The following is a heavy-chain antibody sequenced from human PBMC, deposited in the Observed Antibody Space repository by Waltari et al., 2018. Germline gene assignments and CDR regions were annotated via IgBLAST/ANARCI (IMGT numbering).Heavy chain of an antibody. CDR3: ARDSPKAYESDY. CDR2: ISSRSSYI. V-gene: IGHV3-21*01. J-gene: IGHJ4*02. Sequence: ELQLMESGGGLVKPGRSLRLSCAPAGFTFSSYSITMVRQAPGKWLEWVASISSRSSYIYYADSVKGRFTISRDNANTSLYLQMNSLRAEDTAVYYCARDSPKAYESDYWGQGTLVTVSS. D-gene: IGHD5-12*01. CDR1: GFTFSSYS.